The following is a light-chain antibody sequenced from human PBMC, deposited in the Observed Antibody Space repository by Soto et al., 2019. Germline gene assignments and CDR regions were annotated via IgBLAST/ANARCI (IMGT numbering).Light chain of an antibody. CDR1: SSNFGSNT. Sequence: QSVLTQPPSASGSPGQRVTISCSGSSSNFGSNTVRWYQHLPGTAPKLVIYDNNQRPSGVPDRFSGSKSGTSASLAISGLQSDDEADYYSVTWDGRLKALVFGGGTKVTVL. V-gene: IGLV1-44*01. J-gene: IGLJ2*01. CDR2: DNN. CDR3: VTWDGRLKALV.